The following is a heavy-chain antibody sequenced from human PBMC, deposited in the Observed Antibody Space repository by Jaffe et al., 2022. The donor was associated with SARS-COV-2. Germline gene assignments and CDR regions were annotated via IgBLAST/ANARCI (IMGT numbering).Heavy chain of an antibody. V-gene: IGHV3-74*01. CDR3: ARGLYDDGSSTEHFHH. CDR1: GFTFSSYW. J-gene: IGHJ1*01. CDR2: INSDGSSR. Sequence: EVQLVESGGGLVQPGGSLRLSCAASGFTFSSYWMHWVRQAPGKGLVWVSRINSDGSSRSYADSVHGRFTISRDNAKNTLYLQMNSLRVEDTAVYYCARGLYDDGSSTEHFHHWGQGTLVTVSS. D-gene: IGHD4-17*01.